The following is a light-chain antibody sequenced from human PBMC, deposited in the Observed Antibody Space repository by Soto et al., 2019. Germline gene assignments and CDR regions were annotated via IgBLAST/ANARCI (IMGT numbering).Light chain of an antibody. Sequence: QSVLTQPPSASGSPGQSVTISCTGTSSDVGAYIFVSWYQQHPGKVPKLMVYDVNRRPPGVPDRFFGSKSGNTASLTVSGLQAEDEADYYCVSFAGGTYVFGTGTKVTVL. CDR3: VSFAGGTYV. J-gene: IGLJ1*01. CDR1: SSDVGAYIF. V-gene: IGLV2-8*01. CDR2: DVN.